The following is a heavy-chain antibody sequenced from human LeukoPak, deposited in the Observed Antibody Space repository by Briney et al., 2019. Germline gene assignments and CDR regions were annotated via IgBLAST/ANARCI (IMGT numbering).Heavy chain of an antibody. V-gene: IGHV1-18*01. J-gene: IGHJ6*02. CDR3: ARVWNYLYGMDV. Sequence: ASVKVSCKASGYTFTSYDINWVRQATGQGLEWMGWMNPNSGNTNYAQKLQGRVTMTTDTSTSTAYMELRSLRSDDTAVYYCARVWNYLYGMDVWGQGTTVTVSS. D-gene: IGHD1-1*01. CDR2: MNPNSGNT. CDR1: GYTFTSYD.